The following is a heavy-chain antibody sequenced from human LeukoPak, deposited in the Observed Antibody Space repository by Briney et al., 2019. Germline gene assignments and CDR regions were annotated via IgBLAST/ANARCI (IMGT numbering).Heavy chain of an antibody. CDR3: TVAIVAPMWDC. D-gene: IGHD5-12*01. V-gene: IGHV3-15*01. CDR2: IRSKTAGGTI. CDR1: GFTFANAW. J-gene: IGHJ4*02. Sequence: GGSLRLSCATPGFTFANAWMSWVRQAPGKGLEWVGRIRSKTAGGTIDYAAAVKGRFTISRDDSKDTLYLQMSSLKTEDTAVYYCTVAIVAPMWDCWGQGTLVTVSS.